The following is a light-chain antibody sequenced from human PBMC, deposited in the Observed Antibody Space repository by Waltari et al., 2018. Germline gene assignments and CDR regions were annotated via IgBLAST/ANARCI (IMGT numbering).Light chain of an antibody. J-gene: IGLJ2*01. Sequence: SYELTQPPSVSESPGQTATITCSRDNLGRKNVCWYLLKSGQPPRLVIDQDNKRPSGIPERFSGSNSGNAATVTVSGTQSVDEADYYFQAWDTSAAVVCGGGTKLTVL. CDR2: QDN. V-gene: IGLV3-1*01. CDR3: QAWDTSAAVV. CDR1: NLGRKN.